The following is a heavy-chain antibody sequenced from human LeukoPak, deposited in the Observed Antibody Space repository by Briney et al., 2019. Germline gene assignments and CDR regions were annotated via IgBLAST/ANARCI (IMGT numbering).Heavy chain of an antibody. V-gene: IGHV1-3*01. CDR3: ARVRYCSGGSCLLPDY. D-gene: IGHD2-15*01. CDR2: INAGNGNT. Sequence: ASVKVSCKASGYTFTSYAMHWVRQAPGQRLEWMGWINAGNGNTKYSQKFQGRVTITMDTSASTAYMELSSLRSEDTAVYYCARVRYCSGGSCLLPDYWGQGTLVTVSS. J-gene: IGHJ4*02. CDR1: GYTFTSYA.